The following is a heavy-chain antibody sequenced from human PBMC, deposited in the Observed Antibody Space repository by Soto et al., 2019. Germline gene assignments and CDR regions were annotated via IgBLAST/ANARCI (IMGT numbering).Heavy chain of an antibody. CDR3: ARRDCSGGSCILFDY. J-gene: IGHJ4*02. Sequence: SETLSLTCSVSGGSVSSGSYYWSWIRQPPGKGLEWIGYIYYSGSTNYNPSLKSRVTISVDTSKNQFSLKLSSVTAADTAVYYCARRDCSGGSCILFDYWGQGTLVTVS. CDR1: GGSVSSGSYY. CDR2: IYYSGST. D-gene: IGHD2-15*01. V-gene: IGHV4-61*01.